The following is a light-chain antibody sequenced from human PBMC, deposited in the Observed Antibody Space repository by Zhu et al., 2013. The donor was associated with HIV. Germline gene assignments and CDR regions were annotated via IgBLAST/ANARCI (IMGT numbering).Light chain of an antibody. CDR2: DNN. CDR3: GTWDSDLTAGRYV. CDR1: STTIGNDY. Sequence: QSELTQPPSVSAAPGQKVTISCSGGSTTIGNDYVSWFQQFPGTAPKLLIYDNNKRPSGIPDRFSGSKSGTSATLAITGLQTGDEAIYYCGTWDSDLTAGRYVFGGGTQVTVL. J-gene: IGLJ1*01. V-gene: IGLV1-51*01.